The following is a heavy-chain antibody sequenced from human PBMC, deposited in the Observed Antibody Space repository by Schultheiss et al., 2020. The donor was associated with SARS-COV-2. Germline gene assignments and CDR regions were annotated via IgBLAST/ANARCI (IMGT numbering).Heavy chain of an antibody. D-gene: IGHD3-10*01. V-gene: IGHV4-34*01. J-gene: IGHJ5*02. Sequence: SETLSLTCGVYGASLTAYSWGWLRQTPEKGLEWIGEIYHSGSTNYNPSLKSLGTISVDTSKNQFSLKLSSVTAADTAVYYCARSHRRGWFDPWGQGTLVTVSS. CDR2: IYHSGST. CDR3: ARSHRRGWFDP. CDR1: GASLTAYS.